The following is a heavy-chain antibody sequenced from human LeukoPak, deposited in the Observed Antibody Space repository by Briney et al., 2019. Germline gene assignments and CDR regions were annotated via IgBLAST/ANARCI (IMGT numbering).Heavy chain of an antibody. Sequence: PGGSLRLSCAASGFNFGDFWMAWVRQTPGKGLEWVSYISSSSSTIYYADSVKGRFTISRDNAKNSLYLQMNSLRAEDTAVYYCASHSSWRFEYWGQGTLVTVSS. CDR3: ASHSSWRFEY. V-gene: IGHV3-48*01. J-gene: IGHJ4*02. D-gene: IGHD6-13*01. CDR1: GFNFGDFW. CDR2: ISSSSSTI.